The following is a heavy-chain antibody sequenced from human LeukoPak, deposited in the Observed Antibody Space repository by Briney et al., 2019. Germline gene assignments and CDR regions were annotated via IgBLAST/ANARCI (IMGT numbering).Heavy chain of an antibody. CDR3: AKSLRNGSGWASDY. Sequence: GGSLRLSCAASGLTFDVYAVHWVRQAPGEGLEWVSGITWSNGEIAYADSVKGRFTISRDNAKMYLQMNSLRTEDTAVYYCAKSLRNGSGWASDYWGQGTLVTVSS. J-gene: IGHJ4*02. V-gene: IGHV3-9*01. CDR2: ITWSNGEI. D-gene: IGHD6-19*01. CDR1: GLTFDVYA.